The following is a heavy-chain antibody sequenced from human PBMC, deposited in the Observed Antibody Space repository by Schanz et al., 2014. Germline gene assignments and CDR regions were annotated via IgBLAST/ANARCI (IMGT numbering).Heavy chain of an antibody. CDR1: GYAFTTYG. D-gene: IGHD3-22*01. V-gene: IGHV1-18*01. CDR2: ISAYNGNT. Sequence: QVQLVQSGAEVKKPGASVRVSCKVSGYAFTTYGISWVRQAPGQGPEFMGWISAYNGNTNYAQKLQGRVTMTTDTSTSTAYMELRSLRSDDTAVYYCAGAFDSSGYYFDYWGQGTLVTVSS. CDR3: AGAFDSSGYYFDY. J-gene: IGHJ4*02.